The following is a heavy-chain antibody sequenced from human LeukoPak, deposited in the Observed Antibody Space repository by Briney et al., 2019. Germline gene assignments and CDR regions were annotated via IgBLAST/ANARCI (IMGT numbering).Heavy chain of an antibody. Sequence: SVKVSCKASGGTFSSYSFTWVRQAPGQGLEWMGRINPMFNTANYAQDFQGRVTITPDKSTSTAYMELITLRSEDTAVYYCAREAKTSNWNSEPYLDYWGQGTLITVSS. D-gene: IGHD1-20*01. CDR2: INPMFNTA. J-gene: IGHJ4*02. CDR3: AREAKTSNWNSEPYLDY. V-gene: IGHV1-69*08. CDR1: GGTFSSYS.